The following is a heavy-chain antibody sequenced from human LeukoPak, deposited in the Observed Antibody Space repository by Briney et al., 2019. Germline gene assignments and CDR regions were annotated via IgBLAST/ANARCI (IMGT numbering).Heavy chain of an antibody. CDR3: ARDYFDSSDYPQTYYYYYMDV. J-gene: IGHJ6*03. CDR2: INTDGSST. CDR1: GFTFSSYW. V-gene: IGHV3-74*01. D-gene: IGHD3-22*01. Sequence: PGGSLRLSCAASGFTFSSYWMHWVRQAPGKGLVWVSRINTDGSSTSYADSVKGRFTISRDTAKNSLFLQMNSLRAEDTAIHYCARDYFDSSDYPQTYYYYYMDVWGKGTTVTVSS.